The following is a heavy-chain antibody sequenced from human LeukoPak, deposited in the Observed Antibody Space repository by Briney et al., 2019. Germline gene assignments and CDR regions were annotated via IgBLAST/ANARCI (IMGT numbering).Heavy chain of an antibody. V-gene: IGHV1-2*02. CDR2: INPNSGDT. CDR1: GYTLTGYY. D-gene: IGHD3-16*01. CDR3: ARVRYRLAETYIDY. Sequence: VKVSCKASGYTLTGYYMHWVRQAPGQGLEWMGWINPNSGDTNYAQKFQGRVTMTRDTSISTAYMELSRLRSDDTAVYYCARVRYRLAETYIDYWGQGTLVIVSS. J-gene: IGHJ4*02.